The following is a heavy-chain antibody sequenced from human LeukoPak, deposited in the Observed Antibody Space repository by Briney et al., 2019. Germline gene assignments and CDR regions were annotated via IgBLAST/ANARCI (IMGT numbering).Heavy chain of an antibody. CDR2: VFDSGGT. J-gene: IGHJ4*01. D-gene: IGHD3-22*01. Sequence: PSETLSLTCTVSGGSISNYWWSWIRQPPGKGLEWIGYVFDSGGTNYNPSLKSRVTISVDTSKKQFSLKLSSVTAADTAVYYCARFIGSSGYYDYWGHGTLVTVPS. CDR3: ARFIGSSGYYDY. CDR1: GGSISNYW. V-gene: IGHV4-59*01.